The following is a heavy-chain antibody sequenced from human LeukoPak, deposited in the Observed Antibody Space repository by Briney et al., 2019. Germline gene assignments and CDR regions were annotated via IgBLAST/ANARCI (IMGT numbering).Heavy chain of an antibody. CDR2: INSDGSST. CDR1: GFTFSSYW. V-gene: IGHV3-74*01. J-gene: IGHJ4*02. D-gene: IGHD3-22*01. CDR3: ARSLGSSGYQDY. Sequence: GGSLRLSCSASGFTFSSYWMHWVRQAPGKGLVWVSRINSDGSSTSYADSVKGRFTISRDNAKNTVYLQMNSLRAEDTAVYYCARSLGSSGYQDYWGQGTLVTVSS.